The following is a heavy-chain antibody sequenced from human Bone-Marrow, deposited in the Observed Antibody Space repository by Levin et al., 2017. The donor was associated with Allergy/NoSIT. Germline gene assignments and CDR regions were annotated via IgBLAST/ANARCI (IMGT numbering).Heavy chain of an antibody. CDR3: ARAGGEGDNDAFDI. D-gene: IGHD3-16*01. CDR1: GFTFSSYA. V-gene: IGHV3-30-3*01. Sequence: GESLKISCAASGFTFSSYAMHWVRQAPGKGLEWVAVISYDGSNKYYADSVKGRFTISRDNSKNTLYLQMNSLRAEDTAVYYCARAGGEGDNDAFDIWGQGTMVTVSS. CDR2: ISYDGSNK. J-gene: IGHJ3*02.